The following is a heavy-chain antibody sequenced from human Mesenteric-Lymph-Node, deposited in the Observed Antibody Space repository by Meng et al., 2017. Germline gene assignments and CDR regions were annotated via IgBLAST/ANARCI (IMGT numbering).Heavy chain of an antibody. V-gene: IGHV4-4*02. D-gene: IGHD4-17*01. CDR2: VHHRGDT. CDR3: ARHVYGDSYGF. CDR1: GDSISGDIV. J-gene: IGHJ4*02. Sequence: QGQGRGRVKPSGTLPLTCTVSGDSISGDIVWSWVRQPPGKGLEWIGEVHHRGDTNYNPSLKSRVVISVDTSKNQFSLNLSSLTAADTAVYYCARHVYGDSYGFWGQGTLVTVSS.